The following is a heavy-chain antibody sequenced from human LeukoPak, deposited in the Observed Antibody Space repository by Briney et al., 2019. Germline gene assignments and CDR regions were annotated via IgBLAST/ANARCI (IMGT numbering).Heavy chain of an antibody. Sequence: QPGGSLRLSCAGSGFDLWRYAMSWVRQAPGEGLEWVADISDGGDGTHYADSVQGRFTISRDNSKNTVFLQMLSLRAHDTACYYCVRVNYGGNSGYHFDYWGQGTLVTVSS. CDR3: VRVNYGGNSGYHFDY. CDR2: ISDGGDGT. J-gene: IGHJ4*02. V-gene: IGHV3-23*01. D-gene: IGHD4-23*01. CDR1: GFDLWRYA.